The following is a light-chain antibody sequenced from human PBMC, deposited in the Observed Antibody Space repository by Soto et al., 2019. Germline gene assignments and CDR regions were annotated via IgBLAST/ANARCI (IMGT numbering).Light chain of an antibody. CDR3: CSYAGSITFT. Sequence: QSALTQPASVSGSPGQSITISCTGTSTDVGNYNLVSWYQQHPGKAPKLIIYATRKRPSGVSDRYSGSKSGNTASLIISGLQAEDEANYYCCSYAGSITFTFGGGTKLTVL. J-gene: IGLJ2*01. V-gene: IGLV2-23*02. CDR2: ATR. CDR1: STDVGNYNL.